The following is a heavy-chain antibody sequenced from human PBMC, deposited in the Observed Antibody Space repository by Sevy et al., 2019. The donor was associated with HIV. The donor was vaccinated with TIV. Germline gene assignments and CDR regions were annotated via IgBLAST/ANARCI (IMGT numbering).Heavy chain of an antibody. CDR2: IYPGDSDT. Sequence: GESLKISCKGSGYSFTSYWIGWVRQMPGKGLEWMGNIYPGDSDTRYSPSFQGQVTISADKSISTAYLQWSSLKASDIAMYDCARARTGYFGSHYFDYWGQGTLVTVSS. CDR1: GYSFTSYW. CDR3: ARARTGYFGSHYFDY. V-gene: IGHV5-51*01. J-gene: IGHJ4*02. D-gene: IGHD3-9*01.